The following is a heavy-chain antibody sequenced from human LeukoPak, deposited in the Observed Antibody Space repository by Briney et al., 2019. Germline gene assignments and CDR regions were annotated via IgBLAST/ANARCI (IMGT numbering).Heavy chain of an antibody. D-gene: IGHD2-21*01. CDR3: ARVAPGRYYGMDV. Sequence: ASVKVSCKASGYTFTGYYMHWVRQAPGQGLEWMGWINPNSGGTNYAQKFQGRVTMTRDTPISTAYMELSRLRSDDTAVYYCARVAPGRYYGMDVWGQGTTVTVSS. V-gene: IGHV1-2*02. J-gene: IGHJ6*02. CDR2: INPNSGGT. CDR1: GYTFTGYY.